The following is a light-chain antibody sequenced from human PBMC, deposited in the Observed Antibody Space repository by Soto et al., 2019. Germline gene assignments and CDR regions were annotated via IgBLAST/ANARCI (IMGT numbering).Light chain of an antibody. CDR1: SSNIGAGYD. Sequence: HSVLTQPPAVSGAPGQSFTISCTGSSSNIGAGYDVHWYQQLPGTAPKLLISGNSNRPSGVPDRFSGSKSGTSASLAITGLQAEDEADDYCQSYDSSMSGSGVFGGGTKLTVL. CDR2: GNS. J-gene: IGLJ2*01. CDR3: QSYDSSMSGSGV. V-gene: IGLV1-40*01.